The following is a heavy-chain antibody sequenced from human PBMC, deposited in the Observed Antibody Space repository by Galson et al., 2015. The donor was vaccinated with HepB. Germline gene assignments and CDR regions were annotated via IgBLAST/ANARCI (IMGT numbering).Heavy chain of an antibody. D-gene: IGHD2-2*01. J-gene: IGHJ6*02. CDR3: ARDRVVPAATRPYNYYGMDV. Sequence: SVKVSCTASGYTFTTYGISWVRQAPGKGLEWMGWISAYNGNTNYAQTVQGRVTMTTDTSTSTAYMELSSLRSDDTAVYYCARDRVVPAATRPYNYYGMDVWGQGTTVTVSS. CDR2: ISAYNGNT. V-gene: IGHV1-18*04. CDR1: GYTFTTYG.